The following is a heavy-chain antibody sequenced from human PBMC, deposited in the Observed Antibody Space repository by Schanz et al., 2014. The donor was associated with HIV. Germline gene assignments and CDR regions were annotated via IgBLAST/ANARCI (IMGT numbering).Heavy chain of an antibody. V-gene: IGHV4-59*06. CDR3: ATTYLYDNSAYGFDY. D-gene: IGHD3-22*01. J-gene: IGHJ4*02. Sequence: VQLVESGGGLVKPGGSLRLSCAASGFTFSNAWMSWIRQLPGKGLEWIGYTYYSGNTYYNPSLKSRVTISVDTSKNQFSLKLRSVTAADTAVYYCATTYLYDNSAYGFDYWGQGTLVIVSS. CDR1: GFTFSNAW. CDR2: TYYSGNT.